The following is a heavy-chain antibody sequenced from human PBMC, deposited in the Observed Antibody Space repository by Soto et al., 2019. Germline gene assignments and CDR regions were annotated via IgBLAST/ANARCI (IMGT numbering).Heavy chain of an antibody. CDR1: GYTFSSYD. D-gene: IGHD3-10*01. J-gene: IGHJ6*02. CDR2: IGSAGDS. Sequence: PGGSLRLSCAASGYTFSSYDMHWVRQVTGKGLEWVSVIGSAGDSNYAPSVKGRFTISRENAKNSLYLQMNSLRAGDTAVYYCARGSKGTYGMDVWGQGTTVTVSS. V-gene: IGHV3-13*01. CDR3: ARGSKGTYGMDV.